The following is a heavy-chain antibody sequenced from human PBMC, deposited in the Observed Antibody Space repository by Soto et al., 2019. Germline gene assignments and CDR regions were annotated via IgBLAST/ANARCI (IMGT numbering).Heavy chain of an antibody. Sequence: QVQLVESGGGVVQPGRSLRLSCAASGFTFSSYGMHWVRQAPGKGLEWVAVISYDGSNKYYADSVKGRFTISRDNSKNTLYLQMNSLRAEDTAVYYCAKDRGCSSTSCWPDYHYGMAVWGQGTTVTVSS. CDR3: AKDRGCSSTSCWPDYHYGMAV. CDR2: ISYDGSNK. J-gene: IGHJ6*02. V-gene: IGHV3-30*18. CDR1: GFTFSSYG. D-gene: IGHD2-2*01.